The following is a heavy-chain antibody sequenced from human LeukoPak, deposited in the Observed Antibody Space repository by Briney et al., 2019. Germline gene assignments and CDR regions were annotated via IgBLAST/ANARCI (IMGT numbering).Heavy chain of an antibody. CDR2: IIPILGIA. D-gene: IGHD6-19*01. Sequence: ASVKVSCKASGYTFTSYGISWVRQAPGQGLEWMGRIIPILGIANYAQKFQGRVTITADKSTSTAYMELSSLRSEDTAVYYCAYKGSGWHAFDIWGQGTMVTVSS. CDR3: AYKGSGWHAFDI. V-gene: IGHV1-69*04. J-gene: IGHJ3*02. CDR1: GYTFTSYG.